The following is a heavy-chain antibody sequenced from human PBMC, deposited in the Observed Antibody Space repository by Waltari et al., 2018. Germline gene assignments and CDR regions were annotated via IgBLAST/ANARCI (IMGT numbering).Heavy chain of an antibody. CDR1: GFTFSSYS. D-gene: IGHD2-2*01. CDR3: ARDLRRYQLLWDGFDY. J-gene: IGHJ4*02. V-gene: IGHV3-21*01. Sequence: EVQLVESGGGLVKPGGSLRLSCAASGFTFSSYSMNWVRQAPGKGLEWVSSISSSSSYIYYADSVKGRFTISRDNAKNSLYLQMNSLRAEDTAVYYCARDLRRYQLLWDGFDYWGQGTLVTVSS. CDR2: ISSSSSYI.